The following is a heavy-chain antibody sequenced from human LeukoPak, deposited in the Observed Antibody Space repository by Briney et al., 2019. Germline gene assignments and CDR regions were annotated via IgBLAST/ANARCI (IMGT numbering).Heavy chain of an antibody. J-gene: IGHJ4*02. CDR2: IYYSGST. CDR3: ARRMYGALYFDY. CDR1: GGSISSYY. D-gene: IGHD4-17*01. V-gene: IGHV4-39*01. Sequence: HSAPLSLTCTVSGGSISSYYWGWIRQPPGKGLEWIGSIYYSGSTYYNPSLKSRVTISVDTSKNQFSLKLSSVTAADTAVYYCARRMYGALYFDYWGQGTLVTVSS.